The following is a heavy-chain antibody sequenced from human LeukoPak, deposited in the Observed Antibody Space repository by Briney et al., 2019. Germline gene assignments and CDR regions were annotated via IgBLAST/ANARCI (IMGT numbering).Heavy chain of an antibody. CDR3: ANTRYYGMDV. CDR1: GFTVSSND. Sequence: GGSLRLSCAASGFTVSSNDMSWVRQAPGKGLEWVSVIYRGGSTYYADSVKGRFTISRDKSKNTLYLQMNSLRAEDTAVFYCANTRYYGMDVWGQGTTVTVSS. J-gene: IGHJ6*02. V-gene: IGHV3-66*01. CDR2: IYRGGST.